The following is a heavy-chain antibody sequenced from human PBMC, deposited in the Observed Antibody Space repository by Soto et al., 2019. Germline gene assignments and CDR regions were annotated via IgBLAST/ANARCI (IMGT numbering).Heavy chain of an antibody. CDR2: ISYDGSNG. CDR1: GFTFSYYA. Sequence: TGGSLRLSCAASGFTFSYYAMHWVRQAPGKGLEWVSFISYDGSNGYYADSMKGRFTISRDNSKNTLYLQMDSLRAEDTAVYYCARKSSSSSWFDPWGQGTLVTVSS. V-gene: IGHV3-30-3*01. J-gene: IGHJ5*02. D-gene: IGHD6-6*01. CDR3: ARKSSSSSWFDP.